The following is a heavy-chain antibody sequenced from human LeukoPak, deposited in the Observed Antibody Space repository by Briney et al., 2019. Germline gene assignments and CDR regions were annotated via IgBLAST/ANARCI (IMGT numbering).Heavy chain of an antibody. J-gene: IGHJ4*02. Sequence: ASVKVSCKASGYTFNRYGITWVRQAPGQGLEWVGWISAYNDNAKYSEKLQGRVTMATETSTNTAYMELRGLRSDDTAIYYCARIPFDSNGYDFQYWGQGTLVTVSP. CDR2: ISAYNDNA. D-gene: IGHD3-22*01. CDR1: GYTFNRYG. V-gene: IGHV1-18*04. CDR3: ARIPFDSNGYDFQY.